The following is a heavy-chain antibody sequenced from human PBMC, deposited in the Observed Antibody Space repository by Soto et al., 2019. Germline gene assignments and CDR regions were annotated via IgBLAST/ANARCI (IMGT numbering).Heavy chain of an antibody. D-gene: IGHD5-18*01. Sequence: SETLSLTCAVYGGSFSGYYWSWIRQPPGKGLEWIGEINHSGSTNYNPSLKSRVTISVDTSKNQFSLKLSSVTAADTAVYYCARATRVGYSYGPYFDYWGQGTLVTVSS. V-gene: IGHV4-34*01. CDR2: INHSGST. CDR3: ARATRVGYSYGPYFDY. J-gene: IGHJ4*02. CDR1: GGSFSGYY.